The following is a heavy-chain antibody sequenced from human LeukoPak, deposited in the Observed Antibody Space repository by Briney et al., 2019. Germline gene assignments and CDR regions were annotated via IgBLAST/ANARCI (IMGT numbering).Heavy chain of an antibody. V-gene: IGHV1-2*02. J-gene: IGHJ4*02. Sequence: GASVKVSCKASGYTFTGYYMHWVRQAPGQGLEWMGWINPNSGGTNYVQKFQGRVTMTRDTSISTAYMELSRLRSDDTAVYYCARVRGYDSDDYWGQGTLVTVSS. D-gene: IGHD5-12*01. CDR2: INPNSGGT. CDR1: GYTFTGYY. CDR3: ARVRGYDSDDY.